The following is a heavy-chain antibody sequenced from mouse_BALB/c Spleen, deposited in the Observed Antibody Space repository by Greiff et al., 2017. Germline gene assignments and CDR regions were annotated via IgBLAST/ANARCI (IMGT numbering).Heavy chain of an antibody. J-gene: IGHJ2*01. D-gene: IGHD1-1*01. CDR2: ISSGGGST. Sequence: EVMLVESGGGLVKPGGSLKLSCAASGFAFSSYDMSWVRQTPEKRLEWVAYISSGGGSTYYPDTVKGRFTISRDNAKNTLYLQMSSLKSEDTAMYYCARRLYYGSSPYSFDYWGQGTTLTVSA. CDR1: GFAFSSYD. CDR3: ARRLYYGSSPYSFDY. V-gene: IGHV5-12-1*01.